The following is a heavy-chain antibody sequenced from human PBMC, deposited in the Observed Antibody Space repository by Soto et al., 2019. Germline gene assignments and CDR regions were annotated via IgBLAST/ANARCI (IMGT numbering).Heavy chain of an antibody. V-gene: IGHV4-34*01. D-gene: IGHD6-13*01. CDR2: INHSGST. Sequence: NPSETLSLTCAVYGGSFSGYYWSWIRQPPGKGLEWIGEINHSGSTNYNPSLKSRVTISVDTSKNQFSLKLSSVTAADTAVYYCARVIRYSSSWYSDYWGQGTLVTVSS. CDR1: GGSFSGYY. J-gene: IGHJ4*02. CDR3: ARVIRYSSSWYSDY.